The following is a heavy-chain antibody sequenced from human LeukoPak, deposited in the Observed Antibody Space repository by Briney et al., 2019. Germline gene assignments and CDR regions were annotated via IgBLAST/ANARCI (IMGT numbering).Heavy chain of an antibody. D-gene: IGHD1-26*01. V-gene: IGHV4-4*07. CDR3: ARVTSGYYYGMDV. Sequence: PSETLSLTCTVSGGSISSYYWSWIRQPAGKGLEWIGRIYTSGSTDYNPSLESRLTISVDTSKNQFSLKLSSVTAADTAVYYCARVTSGYYYGMDVWGQGTTVTVSS. CDR1: GGSISSYY. J-gene: IGHJ6*02. CDR2: IYTSGST.